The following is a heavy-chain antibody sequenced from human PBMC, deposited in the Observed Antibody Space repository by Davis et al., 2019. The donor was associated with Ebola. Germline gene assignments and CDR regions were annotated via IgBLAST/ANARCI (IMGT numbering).Heavy chain of an antibody. CDR3: ARALILTGLYYYYGMDV. J-gene: IGHJ6*04. D-gene: IGHD3-9*01. CDR1: GFTFNNAW. V-gene: IGHV3-15*01. CDR2: IKGKTVGGTT. Sequence: GESLKISCAASGFTFNNAWMSWVRQAPGKGLEWVGRIKGKTVGGTTDYAAPVKGRFTISGDDSKNTLYLQMNSLRAEDTAVYYCARALILTGLYYYYGMDVWGKGTTVTVSS.